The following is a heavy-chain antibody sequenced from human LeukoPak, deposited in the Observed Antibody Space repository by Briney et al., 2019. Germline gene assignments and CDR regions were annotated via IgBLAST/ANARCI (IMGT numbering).Heavy chain of an antibody. Sequence: GGSLRLSCAASGFTISSNYMSWVRQAPGKGLEWVSVIHSGGITYYADSVKGRFTISRDNSKNTLYLRMNSLRAGDTAVYYCARSIPAAGIDFWGQGTLVTVSS. CDR2: IHSGGIT. CDR1: GFTISSNY. D-gene: IGHD2-2*01. CDR3: ARSIPAAGIDF. J-gene: IGHJ4*02. V-gene: IGHV3-53*01.